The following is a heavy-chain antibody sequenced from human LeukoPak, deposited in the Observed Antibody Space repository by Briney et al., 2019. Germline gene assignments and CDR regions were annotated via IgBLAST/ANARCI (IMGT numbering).Heavy chain of an antibody. J-gene: IGHJ4*02. D-gene: IGHD2-21*02. CDR2: ISAYNGNT. CDR1: GYTFTSYG. V-gene: IGHV1-18*01. CDR3: ARVREAVVVTAIDY. Sequence: ASVKVSRKASGYTFTSYGISWVRQAPGQGLEWMGWISAYNGNTNYAQKLQGRVTMTTDTSTSTAYMELRSLRSDDTAVYYCARVREAVVVTAIDYWGQGTLVTVSS.